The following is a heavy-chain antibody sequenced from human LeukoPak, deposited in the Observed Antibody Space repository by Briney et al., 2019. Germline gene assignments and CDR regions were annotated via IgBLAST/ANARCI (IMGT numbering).Heavy chain of an antibody. Sequence: ASVKVSCKASGYTFTGYYMHWVRQAPGQGLEWMGWINPNSGGTNYAQKFQGRVTMTRDTSISTAYMELSRLRSDDTAVYYCARASYYDYVWGSYRYLNYWGQGTLVTVSS. CDR3: ARASYYDYVWGSYRYLNY. J-gene: IGHJ4*02. CDR2: INPNSGGT. CDR1: GYTFTGYY. D-gene: IGHD3-16*02. V-gene: IGHV1-2*02.